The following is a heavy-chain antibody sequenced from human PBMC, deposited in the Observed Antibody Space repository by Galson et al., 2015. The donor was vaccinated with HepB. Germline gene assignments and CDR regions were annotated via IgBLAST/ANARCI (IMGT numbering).Heavy chain of an antibody. V-gene: IGHV3-33*01. CDR3: ARDVGLTAIDY. J-gene: IGHJ4*02. D-gene: IGHD2-21*02. CDR1: GFTFSSYG. CDR2: IWYDGSNK. Sequence: SLRLSCAASGFTFSSYGMHWVRQAPGKGLEWVAVIWYDGSNKYYADSVKGRFTISRDNSKNTLYLQMNSLRAEDTAVYYCARDVGLTAIDYWGQGTLVTVSS.